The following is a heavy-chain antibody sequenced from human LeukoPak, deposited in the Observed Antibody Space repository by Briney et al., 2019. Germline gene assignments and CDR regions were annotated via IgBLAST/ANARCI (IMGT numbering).Heavy chain of an antibody. CDR3: AKDLLADTAMVTAVDY. CDR1: GFIFSTYG. V-gene: IGHV3-30*18. J-gene: IGHJ4*02. D-gene: IGHD5-18*01. Sequence: GGPLRFSCAASGFIFSTYGMHWVRLAPGKGLEWVAVISYDGSNKYYADSVKRRSITSRDNSNNTLYLQMNSLRGGDTAVYYCAKDLLADTAMVTAVDYWGEGTLVTVSS. CDR2: ISYDGSNK.